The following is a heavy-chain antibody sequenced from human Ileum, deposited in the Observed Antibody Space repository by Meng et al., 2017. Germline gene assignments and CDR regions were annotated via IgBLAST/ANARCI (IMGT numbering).Heavy chain of an antibody. CDR3: ARDYAGIDF. D-gene: IGHD3-10*01. CDR1: GDSINSGSHY. V-gene: IGHV4-61*02. CDR2: IYRSGTT. J-gene: IGHJ4*02. Sequence: SETLSLTCTVSGDSINSGSHYWSWIRQPAGKGLEWIGRIYRSGTTTYNPSLQSRVIMSVDTSKNQFSLKVSSVTATDTAVYYCARDYAGIDFWGQGTLVTVSS.